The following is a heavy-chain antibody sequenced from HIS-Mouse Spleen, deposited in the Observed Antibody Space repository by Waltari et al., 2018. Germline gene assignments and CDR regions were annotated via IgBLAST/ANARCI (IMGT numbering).Heavy chain of an antibody. V-gene: IGHV1-2*02. D-gene: IGHD1-1*01. J-gene: IGHJ3*02. CDR1: GYTFTGYY. Sequence: QVQLVQSGAEVKKPGASVKVSCKASGYTFTGYYMHWVRQAPGQGLEWKGWIKPNSGGTNYEQKFQGRVTMTRDTSISTAYMELSRLRSDDTAVYYCARGTGTDAFDILGQGTMVTVSS. CDR3: ARGTGTDAFDI. CDR2: IKPNSGGT.